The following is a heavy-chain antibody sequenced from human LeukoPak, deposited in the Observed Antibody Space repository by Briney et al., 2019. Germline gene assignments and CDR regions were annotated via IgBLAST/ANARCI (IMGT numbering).Heavy chain of an antibody. D-gene: IGHD3-10*01. CDR1: GFTFSSYA. Sequence: GGSLRLSCAASGFTFSSYAMHWVRQAPGKGLEWVAVISYDGSNKYYADSVEGRFTISRDNSKNTLYLQMNSLRAEDTAVYYCARGGDWGQGTLVTVSS. CDR3: ARGGD. V-gene: IGHV3-30*04. CDR2: ISYDGSNK. J-gene: IGHJ4*02.